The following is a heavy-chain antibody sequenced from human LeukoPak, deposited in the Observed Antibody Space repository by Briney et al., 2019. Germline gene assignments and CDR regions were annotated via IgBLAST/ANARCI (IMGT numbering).Heavy chain of an antibody. CDR3: ARLGEYRGYDY. J-gene: IGHJ4*02. D-gene: IGHD5-12*01. Sequence: SETLSLTCAVYGGSFSGYYWSWIRQPPGKGLEWNGEINHSRSTNYNPSLKSRVTLSVDTSKKQSSLKLSSVTAADTALYYCARLGEYRGYDYWGQGTLVTVSS. V-gene: IGHV4-34*01. CDR1: GGSFSGYY. CDR2: INHSRST.